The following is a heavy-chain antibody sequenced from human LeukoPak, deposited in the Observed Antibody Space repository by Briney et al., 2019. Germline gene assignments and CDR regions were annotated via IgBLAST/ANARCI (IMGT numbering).Heavy chain of an antibody. CDR3: ARESRPEDFDSKPFGY. CDR2: ISSSGSTI. D-gene: IGHD3-9*01. Sequence: GGSLRLSCAASGFTFSSYEMNWVRQAPGKGLEWVSYISSSGSTIYYADSVKGRFTISRDNAKNSLYLQMNSLRAEDTAVYYCARESRPEDFDSKPFGYWGQGTLVTVSS. V-gene: IGHV3-48*03. CDR1: GFTFSSYE. J-gene: IGHJ4*02.